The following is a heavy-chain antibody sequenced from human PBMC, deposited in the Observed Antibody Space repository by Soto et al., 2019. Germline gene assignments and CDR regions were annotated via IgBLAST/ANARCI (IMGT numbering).Heavy chain of an antibody. CDR1: GYTFTGYY. D-gene: IGHD3-3*01. CDR2: INPNSGGT. Sequence: ASVKVSCKASGYTFTGYYMHWVRQAPGQGLEWMGWINPNSGGTNYAQKFQGWVTMTRDTSISTAYMELSRLRSDGTAVYYCARAQGYLYYDFWSGYYHYYGMDVWGQGTTVTVSS. V-gene: IGHV1-2*04. J-gene: IGHJ6*02. CDR3: ARAQGYLYYDFWSGYYHYYGMDV.